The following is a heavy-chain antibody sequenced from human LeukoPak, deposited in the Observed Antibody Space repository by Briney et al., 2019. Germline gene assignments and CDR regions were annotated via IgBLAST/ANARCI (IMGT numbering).Heavy chain of an antibody. CDR2: IYYTGST. D-gene: IGHD3-16*01. CDR3: ASDMTSYDAFDI. Sequence: KPSQTLSLTCTVSGGSISSGNYYWSWIRQPPGKGLEWIGYIYYTGSTHHNPSLKSRVTISRDTSKNQFSLKLSSVTAADTAVYYCASDMTSYDAFDIWGQGTMVTVSS. V-gene: IGHV4-30-4*01. J-gene: IGHJ3*02. CDR1: GGSISSGNYY.